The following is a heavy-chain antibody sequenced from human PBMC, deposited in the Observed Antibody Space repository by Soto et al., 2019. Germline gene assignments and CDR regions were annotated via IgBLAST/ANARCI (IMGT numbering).Heavy chain of an antibody. D-gene: IGHD6-13*01. CDR2: MNPINGAT. CDR1: GYDFTAYD. V-gene: IGHV1-8*02. CDR3: GRGPSPRAPAGGTPYYFAMDV. Sequence: ASVKVSCKASGYDFTAYDINWVRQASGQGLEWMGWMNPINGATGFAQRFQGRVSMTRNTTTDTAYLDLTGLRSDDTAVYYCGRGPSPRAPAGGTPYYFAMDVWGQGTTVTVSS. J-gene: IGHJ6*02.